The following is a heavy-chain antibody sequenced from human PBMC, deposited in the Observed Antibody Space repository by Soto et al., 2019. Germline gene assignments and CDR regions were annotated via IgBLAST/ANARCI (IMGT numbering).Heavy chain of an antibody. J-gene: IGHJ6*02. Sequence: PGESLKISCKGSGYSFTSYWIGWVRQMPGKGLEWMGIIYPGDSDTRYSPSFQGQVTISADKSISTAYLQWSSLKASDTALYYCARHVFGVVPAAQSDTGLYYYGMDVWGQGTTVTVSS. CDR3: ARHVFGVVPAAQSDTGLYYYGMDV. CDR2: IYPGDSDT. V-gene: IGHV5-51*01. CDR1: GYSFTSYW. D-gene: IGHD2-2*01.